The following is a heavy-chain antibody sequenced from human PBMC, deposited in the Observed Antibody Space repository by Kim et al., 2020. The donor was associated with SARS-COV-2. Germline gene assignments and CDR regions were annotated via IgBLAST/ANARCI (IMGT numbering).Heavy chain of an antibody. D-gene: IGHD3-10*01. CDR2: IWYDGSNK. J-gene: IGHJ4*02. CDR3: ARDPSGGHSTPFDY. CDR1: GFTFSSYG. V-gene: IGHV3-33*01. Sequence: GGSLRLSCAASGFTFSSYGMHWVRQAPGKGLEWVAVIWYDGSNKYYADSVKGRFTISRDNSKNTLYLQMNSLRAEDTAVYYCARDPSGGHSTPFDYWGQGTLVTVSS.